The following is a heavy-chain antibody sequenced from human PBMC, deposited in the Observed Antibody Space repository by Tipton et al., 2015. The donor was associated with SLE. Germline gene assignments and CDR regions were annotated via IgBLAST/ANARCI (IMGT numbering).Heavy chain of an antibody. V-gene: IGHV4-34*01. CDR1: GGSFSGYY. CDR3: ARHGGYWYFDL. J-gene: IGHJ2*01. CDR2: INHSGST. Sequence: TLSLTCAVYGGSFSGYYWSWIRQPTGKGLEWIGEINHSGSTNYNPSLKSRVTISVDTSKNQFSLKLSSVNAADPAVYCCARHGGYWYFDLWGQGTLVTVPS. D-gene: IGHD3-16*01.